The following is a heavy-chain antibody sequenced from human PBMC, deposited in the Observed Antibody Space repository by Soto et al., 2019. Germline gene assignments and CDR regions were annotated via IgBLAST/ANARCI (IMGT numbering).Heavy chain of an antibody. CDR2: IKQDGSEK. J-gene: IGHJ6*02. CDR1: GFTFSSYW. CDR3: ARDTYSSGWYQGYYYGMDV. V-gene: IGHV3-7*03. D-gene: IGHD6-19*01. Sequence: LRLSCAASGFTFSSYWMSWVRQAPGKGLEWVANIKQDGSEKYYVDSVKGRFTIPRDNAKNSLYLQMNSLRAEDTAVYYCARDTYSSGWYQGYYYGMDVWRQGTTVTVSS.